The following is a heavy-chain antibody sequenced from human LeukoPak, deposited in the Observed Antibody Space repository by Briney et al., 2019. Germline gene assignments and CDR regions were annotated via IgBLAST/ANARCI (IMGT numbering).Heavy chain of an antibody. J-gene: IGHJ4*02. Sequence: PGGSLRLSCAASGFTFSNAWMSWVRQAPGKGLEWVGRIKSKTDGGTTDYAAPVKGRFTISRDDSKNTLYLQMNSLKTEDTAVYYCTTAARTRITIFGVVPDLAYWGQGTLVTVSS. CDR3: TTAARTRITIFGVVPDLAY. V-gene: IGHV3-15*01. D-gene: IGHD3-3*01. CDR1: GFTFSNAW. CDR2: IKSKTDGGTT.